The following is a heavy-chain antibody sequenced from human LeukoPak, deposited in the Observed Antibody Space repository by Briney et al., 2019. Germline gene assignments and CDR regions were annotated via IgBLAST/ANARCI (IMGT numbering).Heavy chain of an antibody. CDR1: GGSISSYY. CDR3: ARSGYSYAPIYYFDY. J-gene: IGHJ4*02. CDR2: IYYSGST. V-gene: IGHV4-59*01. D-gene: IGHD5-18*01. Sequence: SETLSLTCTVSGGSISSYYWSWIRQPPGKGLEWIGYIYYSGSTNYNPSLKSRVTISVDTSKNQFSLKLGSVTAADTAVYYCARSGYSYAPIYYFDYWGQGTLVTVSS.